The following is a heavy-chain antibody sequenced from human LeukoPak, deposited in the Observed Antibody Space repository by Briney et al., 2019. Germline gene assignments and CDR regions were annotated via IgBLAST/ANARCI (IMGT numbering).Heavy chain of an antibody. D-gene: IGHD2-15*01. CDR3: AREECSGGSCYIYYGIDV. CDR1: GGTFSSYA. V-gene: IGHV1-69*13. Sequence: ASVKVSCKASGGTFSSYAISWVRQAPGQGLEWMGGIIPIFGTANYAQKFQGRVTITADESTSTAYMELSSLRSEDTAVYYCAREECSGGSCYIYYGIDVWGQGTTVTVSS. J-gene: IGHJ6*02. CDR2: IIPIFGTA.